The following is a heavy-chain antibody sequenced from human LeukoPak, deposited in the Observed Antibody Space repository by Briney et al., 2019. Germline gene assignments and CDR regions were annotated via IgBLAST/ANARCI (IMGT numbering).Heavy chain of an antibody. V-gene: IGHV4-4*07. CDR3: AREDPAYYDSSGYNNWFDP. J-gene: IGHJ5*02. D-gene: IGHD3-22*01. Sequence: SETLSLTCTVSDVSISSYYLSWIRQPAGKGLEWIWRIYTSGSTNYNPSLKSRVTMSVDTSQNQFSLNLTSVTSAHTAVYYCAREDPAYYDSSGYNNWFDPWGQGTLVTVSS. CDR1: DVSISSYY. CDR2: IYTSGST.